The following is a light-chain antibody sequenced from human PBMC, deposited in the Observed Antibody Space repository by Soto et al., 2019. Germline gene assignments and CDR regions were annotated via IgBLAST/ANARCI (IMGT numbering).Light chain of an antibody. CDR3: ASWDDSLSGVV. V-gene: IGLV1-47*02. J-gene: IGLJ2*01. CDR2: SNN. CDR1: SYNIGSNF. Sequence: QSVLTQPPSASGTPGQRVTISCSGSSYNIGSNFVYWYQQLPRTAPKLLIYSNNQRLSGVPDRFSGSTSGTSASLAISGLRSEDEADYYCASWDDSLSGVVFGGGTKLTVL.